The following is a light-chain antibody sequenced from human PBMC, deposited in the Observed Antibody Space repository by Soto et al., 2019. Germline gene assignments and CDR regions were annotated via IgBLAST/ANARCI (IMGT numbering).Light chain of an antibody. CDR3: LLYKSYGLWV. V-gene: IGLV8-61*01. J-gene: IGLJ3*02. CDR2: SAN. CDR1: SGAVSTDNN. Sequence: QAVVTQEPSFSVSPGETVTLTCGLSSGAVSTDNNPSWYQQTPGQAPRPLIYSANIRFSGVPDRFSGSILGNKAALTITGAQADDESDYYCLLYKSYGLWVFGGGTKVTVL.